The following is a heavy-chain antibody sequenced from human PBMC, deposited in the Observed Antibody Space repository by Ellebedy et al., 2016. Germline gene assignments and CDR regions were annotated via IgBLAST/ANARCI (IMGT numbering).Heavy chain of an antibody. CDR3: ARGNTITGPEPLDY. J-gene: IGHJ4*02. CDR1: GFSVSSNY. D-gene: IGHD1-14*01. V-gene: IGHV3-66*01. Sequence: GESLKISCVVSGFSVSSNYLSWVRQAPGKGLEWVSVIYAGGSTFYADSVKGRFTISRDNSKNTLYLQMNRLRAEDTAMCYCARGNTITGPEPLDYWGQGTLITVSS. CDR2: IYAGGST.